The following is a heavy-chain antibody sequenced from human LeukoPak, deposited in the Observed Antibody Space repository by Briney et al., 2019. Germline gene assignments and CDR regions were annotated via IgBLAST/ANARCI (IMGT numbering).Heavy chain of an antibody. J-gene: IGHJ4*02. D-gene: IGHD6-19*01. V-gene: IGHV3-48*02. CDR2: ISSTSSTI. Sequence: GGSLRLSCTASGFTFSDYTMNWVRQAPGKGVAWVSSISSTSSTIYYADSVKGRFTISRDNAKNSLYLQMNSLRDEDTAVYYCARAVAADFWGQGTQVTVSS. CDR3: ARAVAADF. CDR1: GFTFSDYT.